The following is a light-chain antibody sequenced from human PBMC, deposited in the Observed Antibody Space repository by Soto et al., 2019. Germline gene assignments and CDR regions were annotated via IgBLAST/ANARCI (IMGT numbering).Light chain of an antibody. CDR1: QSVSSN. CDR3: QQYNNWPPFT. V-gene: IGKV3-15*01. CDR2: GAS. Sequence: EIVMTQSPATLSVSPGERATLSCRASQSVSSNLAWYQQKPGQAPRVLIYGASIRATGIPARFSGSGSGTEFTLTISSLQSEDFAVYYCQQYNNWPPFTFGPGTKVDIK. J-gene: IGKJ3*01.